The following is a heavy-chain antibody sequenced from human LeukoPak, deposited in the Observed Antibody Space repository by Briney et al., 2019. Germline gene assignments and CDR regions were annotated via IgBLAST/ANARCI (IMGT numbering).Heavy chain of an antibody. Sequence: ASVKVSCKASGYTLTDHYIHWVRQAPGQGLEWMGWINPNSGGTNYAQKFQGRVTMTRDTSISTAYMELSRLRSDDTAVYYCAREATVTTAWGYWGQGTLVTVSS. J-gene: IGHJ4*02. V-gene: IGHV1-2*02. CDR3: AREATVTTAWGY. D-gene: IGHD4-17*01. CDR2: INPNSGGT. CDR1: GYTLTDHY.